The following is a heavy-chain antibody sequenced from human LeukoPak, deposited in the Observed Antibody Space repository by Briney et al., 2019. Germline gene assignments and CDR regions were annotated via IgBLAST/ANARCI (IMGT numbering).Heavy chain of an antibody. CDR2: ISSGSDYI. J-gene: IGHJ6*03. V-gene: IGHV3-21*01. Sequence: PGGSLRLSCAASGFTFSSWSMNWVRQAPGKGLEWVSSISSGSDYIYYADSVKGRFTISIDNAKNSLYLQMNSLRAEDTAVYYCARAHSGYDAKGAYYYYYMDVWGKGTTVTVSS. CDR3: ARAHSGYDAKGAYYYYYMDV. CDR1: GFTFSSWS. D-gene: IGHD5-12*01.